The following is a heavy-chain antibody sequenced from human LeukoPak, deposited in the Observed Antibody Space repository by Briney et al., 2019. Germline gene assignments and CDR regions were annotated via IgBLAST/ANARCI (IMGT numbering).Heavy chain of an antibody. CDR3: VAVAGHFDY. D-gene: IGHD6-19*01. CDR2: IIPIFGTA. J-gene: IGHJ4*02. V-gene: IGHV1-69*05. CDR1: GGTFSSYA. Sequence: ASVKASCKASGGTFSSYAISWVRQAPGQGLEWMGGIIPIFGTANYAQKFQGRVTITTDESTSTAYMELSSLRSEDTAVYYCVAVAGHFDYWGQGTLVTVSS.